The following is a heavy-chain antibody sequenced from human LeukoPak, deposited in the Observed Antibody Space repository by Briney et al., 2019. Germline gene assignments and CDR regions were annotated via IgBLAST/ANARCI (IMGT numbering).Heavy chain of an antibody. D-gene: IGHD4-17*01. Sequence: SETLSLTCAVYGGSFSGYCWSWIRQPPGKGLEWIGEINHSGSTNYNPSLKSRVTISVDTSKNQFSLKLSSVTAADTAVYYCARGYGDYGVWRFDYWGQGTLVTVSS. V-gene: IGHV4-34*01. CDR2: INHSGST. CDR1: GGSFSGYC. CDR3: ARGYGDYGVWRFDY. J-gene: IGHJ4*02.